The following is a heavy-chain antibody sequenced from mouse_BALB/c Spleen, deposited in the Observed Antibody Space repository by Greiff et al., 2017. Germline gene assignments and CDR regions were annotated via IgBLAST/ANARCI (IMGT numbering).Heavy chain of an antibody. CDR3: ARVDYYGSSSGFAY. CDR1: GFTFSSYA. Sequence: EVKLVESGGGLVKPGGSLKLSCAASGFTFSSYAMSWVRQTPEKRLEWVASISSGGSTYYPDSVKGRFTISRDNARNILYLQMSSLRSEDTAMYYCARVDYYGSSSGFAYWGQGTLVTVSA. V-gene: IGHV5-6-5*01. D-gene: IGHD1-1*01. J-gene: IGHJ3*01. CDR2: ISSGGST.